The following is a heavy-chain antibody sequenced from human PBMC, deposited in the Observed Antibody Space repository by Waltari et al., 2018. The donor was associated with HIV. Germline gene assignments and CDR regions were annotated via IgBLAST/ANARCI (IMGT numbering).Heavy chain of an antibody. Sequence: QEPLVQSGAEVKKPGASVKVSCKASGYSFNDYYIHWIRQAPGQGLESVGWVNPKNGVAHYAQKFGGRVTISSDTSSRTVYMDFRRLTSDDTAVFYCVRGGTHPWGQGTLITVSS. D-gene: IGHD1-1*01. CDR3: VRGGTHP. V-gene: IGHV1-2*02. CDR1: GYSFNDYY. J-gene: IGHJ5*02. CDR2: VNPKNGVA.